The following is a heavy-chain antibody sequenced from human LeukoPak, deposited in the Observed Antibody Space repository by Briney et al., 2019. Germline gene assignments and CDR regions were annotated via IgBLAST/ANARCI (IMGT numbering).Heavy chain of an antibody. CDR1: GIIFSNYR. Sequence: PGGSLRLSCAASGIIFSNYRMHWVRQAPGKGLVWVSRINRDGSSTSYADSVKGRFTISRDNAKNTLYLQMNSLRAEDTAVYYCAKDLTGFFDYWGQGTLVTVSS. CDR3: AKDLTGFFDY. D-gene: IGHD3-9*01. V-gene: IGHV3-74*01. J-gene: IGHJ4*02. CDR2: INRDGSST.